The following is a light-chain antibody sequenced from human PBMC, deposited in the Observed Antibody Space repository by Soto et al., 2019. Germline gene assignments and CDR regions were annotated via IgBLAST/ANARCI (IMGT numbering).Light chain of an antibody. CDR1: RRVNTY. Sequence: ETVLTQSPGTLSLSPGDRATLSCRASRRVNTYLAWYQQKSGQAPRLLIFDASNRAAGTPARFSGSGSGTDFTLTISSLQSEDLAVYFCQQYYKWPPSTFGQGTKVDIK. CDR2: DAS. CDR3: QQYYKWPPST. J-gene: IGKJ1*01. V-gene: IGKV3-11*01.